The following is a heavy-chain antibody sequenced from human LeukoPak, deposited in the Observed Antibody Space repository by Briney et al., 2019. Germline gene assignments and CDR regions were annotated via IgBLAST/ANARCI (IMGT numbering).Heavy chain of an antibody. J-gene: IGHJ3*02. Sequence: SETLSLTCTVSGGSISSYYWSWIRQPPGKGLEWIGYIYYSGSTNYNPSLKSRVTISVDTSKNQFSLRLSSVTAADTAVYYCARRREDIVVVAFDIWGQGTMVTVSS. CDR2: IYYSGST. CDR1: GGSISSYY. CDR3: ARRREDIVVVAFDI. V-gene: IGHV4-59*08. D-gene: IGHD2-15*01.